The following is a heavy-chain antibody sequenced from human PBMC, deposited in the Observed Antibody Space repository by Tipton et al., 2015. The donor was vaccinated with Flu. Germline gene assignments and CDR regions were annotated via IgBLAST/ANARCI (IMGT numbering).Heavy chain of an antibody. J-gene: IGHJ3*02. CDR3: APAAPLGGESRADAFDI. Sequence: QLVQSGAEVKKPGESLKISCKGSGYSFTSYWIGWVRQMPGKGLEWMGIIYPGDSDTRYSPSFQGQVTISADKSISTAYLQWSSREASDTARYCCAPAAPLGGESRADAFDIWGQGTMVTVSS. V-gene: IGHV5-51*01. CDR1: GYSFTSYW. D-gene: IGHD3-16*01. CDR2: IYPGDSDT.